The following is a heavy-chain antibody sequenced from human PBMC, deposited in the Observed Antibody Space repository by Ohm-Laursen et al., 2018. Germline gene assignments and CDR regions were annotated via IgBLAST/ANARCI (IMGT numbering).Heavy chain of an antibody. CDR1: GFTVSSNY. CDR2: IYSGGST. D-gene: IGHD1-14*01. CDR3: AKIHESGYYYYSMDV. J-gene: IGHJ6*02. V-gene: IGHV3-53*01. Sequence: SLRLSCSASGFTVSSNYMSWVRQAPGKGLEWVSVIYSGGSTYYADSVKGRFTISRDNSKNTLYLQMDPLTAEDTAVYYCAKIHESGYYYYSMDVWGQGTTVTVSS.